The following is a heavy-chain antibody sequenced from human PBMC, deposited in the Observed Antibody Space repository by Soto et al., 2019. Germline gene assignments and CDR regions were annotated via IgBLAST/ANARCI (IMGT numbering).Heavy chain of an antibody. CDR1: GGTFSSYS. J-gene: IGHJ4*02. V-gene: IGHV1-69*01. CDR3: ARDGGRHSGGIEY. D-gene: IGHD1-26*01. CDR2: SIPIFGTA. Sequence: QVQLVQSGAEVKKPGSSVKVSCKASGGTFSSYSINWVRQAPGQGLEWMGESIPIFGTANYAQKFQGRVTITADESTSTAYMELSSLRSEDTAVYYCARDGGRHSGGIEYWGQGTLVTVSS.